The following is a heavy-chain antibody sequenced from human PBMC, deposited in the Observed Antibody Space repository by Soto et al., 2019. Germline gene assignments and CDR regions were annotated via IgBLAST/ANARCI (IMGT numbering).Heavy chain of an antibody. D-gene: IGHD1-26*01. CDR3: ARDRPAFKSFGSGMDV. CDR1: GGAINNRDYY. V-gene: IGHV4-31*03. J-gene: IGHJ6*02. CDR2: IFYSGST. Sequence: QVKLQESGPGLVKPSQTLSLTCSVSGGAINNRDYYWSWIRQHPGKGLGWIGNIFYSGSTDYNPSLKGRLTISIDTSKNEFSLKLTSVTAADTAVYYCARDRPAFKSFGSGMDVWGQGTTVTVSS.